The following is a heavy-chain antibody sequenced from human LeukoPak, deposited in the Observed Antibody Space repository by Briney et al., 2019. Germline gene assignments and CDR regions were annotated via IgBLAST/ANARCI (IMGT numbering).Heavy chain of an antibody. Sequence: GGSLRLSCAASGFTLSTYAMSWVRQTPGKGLEWVAATSSSDAGTYHADSVRGRFTISKDTSRNTLYLQMNSLRTEDTAVYYCAKDLMRDRWFGESWGQGTLVTVSS. D-gene: IGHD3-10*01. CDR1: GFTLSTYA. J-gene: IGHJ5*02. V-gene: IGHV3-23*01. CDR2: TSSSDAGT. CDR3: AKDLMRDRWFGES.